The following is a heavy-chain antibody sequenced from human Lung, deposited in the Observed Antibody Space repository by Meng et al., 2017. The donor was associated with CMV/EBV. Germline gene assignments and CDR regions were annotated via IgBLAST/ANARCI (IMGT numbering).Heavy chain of an antibody. CDR3: ARQAPDNWFDP. Sequence: CTVSGGPLDSGAYCWSWIRQHPEKGLEWIGYTYYDGSTHYNPSLRRRAAISVDTSKNQFSLRLNSVTAADTAVYYCARQAPDNWFDPWGQGALVTVSS. CDR2: TYYDGST. V-gene: IGHV4-31*03. J-gene: IGHJ5*01. CDR1: GGPLDSGAYC.